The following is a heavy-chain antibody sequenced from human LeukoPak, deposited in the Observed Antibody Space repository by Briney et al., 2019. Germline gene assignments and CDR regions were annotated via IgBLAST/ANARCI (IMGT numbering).Heavy chain of an antibody. CDR2: INWNGGST. CDR3: ATAKITIFGVVIISYYFDY. J-gene: IGHJ4*02. V-gene: IGHV3-20*04. D-gene: IGHD3-3*01. Sequence: PGGSLRLSCAASGFTFDDYGMSWVRQAPGKGLEWVSGINWNGGSTGYADSVKGRFTISRDNAKNSRYLQMNSLRAEDTALYYCATAKITIFGVVIISYYFDYWGQGTLVTVSS. CDR1: GFTFDDYG.